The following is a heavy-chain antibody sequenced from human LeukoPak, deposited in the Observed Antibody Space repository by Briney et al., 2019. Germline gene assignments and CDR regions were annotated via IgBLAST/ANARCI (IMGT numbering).Heavy chain of an antibody. CDR2: INPNSGDT. J-gene: IGHJ4*02. D-gene: IGHD5-24*01. Sequence: ASVKVSCKASGYTFTAYYMHWVRQAPGQGLEWMGRINPNSGDTNYAQKFQGGVTITRDTSISTAYMELSRLRSDDTAVYYCARDKGRDGYTAFDYWGQGTLVTVSS. CDR1: GYTFTAYY. CDR3: ARDKGRDGYTAFDY. V-gene: IGHV1-2*06.